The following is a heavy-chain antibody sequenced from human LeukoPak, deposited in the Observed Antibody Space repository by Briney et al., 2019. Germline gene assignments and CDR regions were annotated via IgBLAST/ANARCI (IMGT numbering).Heavy chain of an antibody. CDR2: ISVENGNT. J-gene: IGHJ4*02. D-gene: IGHD5-12*01. V-gene: IGHV1-18*01. Sequence: ASVKVSCKASGYPFSSYGINWGRQAPAQGLERMGGISVENGNTNSAQKFQDRVTMTTDTSTTTAYMELRGLTSDDTAVYYCARSGYDWVQLYLGSDYWGQGTLVTVSP. CDR3: ARSGYDWVQLYLGSDY. CDR1: GYPFSSYG.